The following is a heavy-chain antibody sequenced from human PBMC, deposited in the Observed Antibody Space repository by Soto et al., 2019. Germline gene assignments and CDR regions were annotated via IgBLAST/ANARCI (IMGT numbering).Heavy chain of an antibody. CDR1: GYTFISYG. CDR3: ARSRSIALENDY. V-gene: IGHV1-18*01. CDR2: ISVYSGNT. J-gene: IGHJ4*02. Sequence: WASVKVSCKASGYTFISYGINWVRQAPGQGLEWMGWISVYSGNTNYAQKVQGRVTMTTDTSTSTTYMELGSLRSDDTAVYYCARSRSIALENDYWGQGTLVTVSS. D-gene: IGHD6-6*01.